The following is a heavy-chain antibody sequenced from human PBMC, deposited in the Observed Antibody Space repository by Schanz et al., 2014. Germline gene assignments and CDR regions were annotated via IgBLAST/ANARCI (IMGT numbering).Heavy chain of an antibody. CDR2: ISDSGTYT. D-gene: IGHD3-10*01. Sequence: VQLLESGGGLVQPGGSLRLSCAASGFSFSDYYMSWIRQAPGKGLEWLSYISDSGTYTNYADSVKGRFTISRDNAKSSLYLQMNSLRVEDTAVYYCARIGGSVFDYWGQGTLVTVSS. V-gene: IGHV3-11*03. CDR3: ARIGGSVFDY. CDR1: GFSFSDYY. J-gene: IGHJ4*02.